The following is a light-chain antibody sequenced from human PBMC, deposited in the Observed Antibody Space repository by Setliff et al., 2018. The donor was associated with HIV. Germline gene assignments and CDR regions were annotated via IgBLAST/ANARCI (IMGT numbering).Light chain of an antibody. CDR1: SGSIASDF. J-gene: IGLJ3*02. Sequence: NFMLTQPHSVSESPGKTVTISCTRSSGSIASDFVQWFQQRPGSAPTTLIYENNERPSGVPDRFSGSIDTSSNPASLTISGLKTEDEADYYCQSYDGDIRGVFGGGTKGTVL. CDR3: QSYDGDIRGV. V-gene: IGLV6-57*03. CDR2: ENN.